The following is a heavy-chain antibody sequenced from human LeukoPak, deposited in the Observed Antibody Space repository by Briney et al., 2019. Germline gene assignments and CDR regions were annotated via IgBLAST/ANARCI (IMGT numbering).Heavy chain of an antibody. V-gene: IGHV3-15*01. CDR3: TTVWNCGGDCSDAFDI. Sequence: GGSMRLSCAAYGFSFRNAWMSWVRQAPGKGLEWVGCIKSKTDGGTTDYAAPVKGRFTISRDDSKNTLYLQMNSLKTEDTAVYYCTTVWNCGGDCSDAFDIWGEGTMVTVSS. J-gene: IGHJ3*02. CDR2: IKSKTDGGTT. CDR1: GFSFRNAW. D-gene: IGHD2-21*02.